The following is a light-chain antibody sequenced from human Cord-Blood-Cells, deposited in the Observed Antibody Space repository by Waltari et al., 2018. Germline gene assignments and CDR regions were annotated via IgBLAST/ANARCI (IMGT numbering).Light chain of an antibody. V-gene: IGKV1-39*01. CDR1: QSISSY. J-gene: IGKJ1*01. CDR3: QQSYSTPRT. Sequence: DIQMTQSPSPLSASVGHRVPITCRASQSISSYLNWYQQKPGKAPKLLIYAASSLQSGVPARFSGSGSGTDFTLTISSLQPEDFATYYCQQSYSTPRTFGQGTKVEIK. CDR2: AAS.